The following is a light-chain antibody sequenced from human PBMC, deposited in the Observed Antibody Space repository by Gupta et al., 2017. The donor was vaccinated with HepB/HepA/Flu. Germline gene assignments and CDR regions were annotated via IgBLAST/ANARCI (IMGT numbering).Light chain of an antibody. V-gene: IGLV3-19*01. CDR1: SLRSYY. J-gene: IGLJ2*01. Sequence: SSGLTQDPAVSVPLGQTVSITCQGDSLRSYYASWYQQKPGQAPVLVIYGKNNRPSGIPDRFSGSSSGNTASLTITGAQAEDEADYYFKSRDTSGNHLVFGGGTKLTVL. CDR2: GKN. CDR3: KSRDTSGNHLV.